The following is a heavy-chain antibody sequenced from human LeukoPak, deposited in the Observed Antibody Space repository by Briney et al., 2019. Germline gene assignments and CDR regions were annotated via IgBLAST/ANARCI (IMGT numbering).Heavy chain of an antibody. Sequence: GGSLRLSCAASGFTFSSYAMSWVRQAPGKGLVWVSRLNSDGSSTNYADSVKGRFTVSRDNSKNTLYLQMKSLRAEDTAVYYCAKGGGYEAQYYYYYLDVWGKGTTVTISS. D-gene: IGHD5-12*01. V-gene: IGHV3-74*01. CDR3: AKGGGYEAQYYYYYLDV. CDR1: GFTFSSYA. J-gene: IGHJ6*03. CDR2: LNSDGSST.